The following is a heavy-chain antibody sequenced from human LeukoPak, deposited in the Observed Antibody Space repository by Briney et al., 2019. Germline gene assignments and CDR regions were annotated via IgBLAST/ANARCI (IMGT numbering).Heavy chain of an antibody. Sequence: PSETLSLTCSASGGSIISSNYYWGWIRQPPGKGLEWIGSIYQSGSGSSYYNPPLKSRVTISGDTSKNQFFLRLSSVTAADTAVYYCASTLRFLPYRRFDYWGQGTLVTVPS. CDR2: IYQSGSGSS. CDR3: ASTLRFLPYRRFDY. J-gene: IGHJ4*02. CDR1: GGSIISSNYY. V-gene: IGHV4-39*01. D-gene: IGHD3-3*01.